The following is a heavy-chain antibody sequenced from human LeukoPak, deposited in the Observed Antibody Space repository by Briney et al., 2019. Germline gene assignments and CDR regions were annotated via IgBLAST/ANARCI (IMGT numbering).Heavy chain of an antibody. J-gene: IGHJ3*02. CDR1: GYTFTSYY. V-gene: IGHV1-46*01. CDR2: INPSGGST. D-gene: IGHD3-16*02. Sequence: ASVKVSCKASGYTFTSYYMHWVRQAPGQGLEWMGIINPSGGSTSYAQKFQGRVTMTRDTSTSTVYMELSSLRSEDTAVYYCARDIYYVWGSYRSKHAFDIWGQGTMVTVSS. CDR3: ARDIYYVWGSYRSKHAFDI.